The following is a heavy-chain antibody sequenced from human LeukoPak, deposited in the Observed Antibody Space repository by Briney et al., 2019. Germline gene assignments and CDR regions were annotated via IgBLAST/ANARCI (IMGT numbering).Heavy chain of an antibody. J-gene: IGHJ6*02. V-gene: IGHV1-2*02. CDR3: ARDSAYYYGMDV. CDR2: INPNSGGT. CDR1: GYTFTGYY. Sequence: ASVKVSCKASGYTFTGYYMHWVRQAPGQGLEWMGWINPNSGGTNYAQKLQGRVTMTRDTSISTAYMELSRLRSDDTAVYYCARDSAYYYGMDVWGQGTTVTVSS.